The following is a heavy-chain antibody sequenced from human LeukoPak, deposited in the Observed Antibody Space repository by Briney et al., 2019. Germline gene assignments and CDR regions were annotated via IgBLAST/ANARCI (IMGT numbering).Heavy chain of an antibody. V-gene: IGHV3-30*18. CDR3: AKDRTGGTYYFAIDY. D-gene: IGHD1-26*01. CDR2: ISYDGSDK. Sequence: GGPLRLSCAASGFTVSSNYMSWVRQAPGKGLEWVAVISYDGSDKDYADSVKGRFTISRDNSKNTLYLQMNSLRAEDTAVYYCAKDRTGGTYYFAIDYWGQGTLVTVSS. CDR1: GFTVSSNY. J-gene: IGHJ4*02.